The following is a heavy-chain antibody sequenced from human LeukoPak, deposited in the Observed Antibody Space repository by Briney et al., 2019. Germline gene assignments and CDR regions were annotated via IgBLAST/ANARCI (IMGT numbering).Heavy chain of an antibody. D-gene: IGHD3-22*01. V-gene: IGHV3-7*03. Sequence: GGSLRLSCAASGFTFSSYWMTWVRQAPGKGLEWVANIKQDASERYYVDSVKGRFTISRDNAKNSLYLQMNSLRAEDTAVYFCAREDSSDYYSGYFDSWGQGALVTVSS. CDR1: GFTFSSYW. CDR3: AREDSSDYYSGYFDS. CDR2: IKQDASER. J-gene: IGHJ4*02.